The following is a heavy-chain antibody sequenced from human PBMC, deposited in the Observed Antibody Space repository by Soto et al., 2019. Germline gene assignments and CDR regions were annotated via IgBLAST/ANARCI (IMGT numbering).Heavy chain of an antibody. Sequence: QVQLVQSGAEVKKPGSSVKVSCKASGGTFSSYAISWVRQAPGQGLEWMGGIIPIFGTANYAQKFQGRVTITADESTSTDYMELSSLRSEDTAVYYWARDLGTAFSSGYYYWGQGTLVTVSS. CDR1: GGTFSSYA. J-gene: IGHJ4*02. D-gene: IGHD3-22*01. CDR3: ARDLGTAFSSGYYY. V-gene: IGHV1-69*12. CDR2: IIPIFGTA.